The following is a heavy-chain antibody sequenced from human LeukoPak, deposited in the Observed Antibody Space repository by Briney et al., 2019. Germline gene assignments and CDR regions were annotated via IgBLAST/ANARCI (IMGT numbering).Heavy chain of an antibody. J-gene: IGHJ5*02. D-gene: IGHD3-22*01. Sequence: ASVTVSFKASGYTFTGYYMHWVRQAPGQGLEWMGWINPNSGGTNYAQKFQGRVTMTRDTSISTAYMELSRLRSDDTAVYYCARGGRITMIVVANNWFDPWGQGTLVTVSS. CDR1: GYTFTGYY. V-gene: IGHV1-2*02. CDR2: INPNSGGT. CDR3: ARGGRITMIVVANNWFDP.